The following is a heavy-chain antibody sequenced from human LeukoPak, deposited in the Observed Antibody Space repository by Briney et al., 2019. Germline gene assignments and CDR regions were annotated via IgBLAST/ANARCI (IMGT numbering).Heavy chain of an antibody. J-gene: IGHJ3*02. Sequence: PGGSLRLSREASGFTFHNYAMAWVRQAPGKGLEYVSSIGASGDNIYYGGSVKGRFTISRDNSKNTLFLQMNSLRAEDTALYYCATQSPDYSIGPSYGSFNIWGQGTKVTVSS. D-gene: IGHD3-10*01. V-gene: IGHV3-23*01. CDR1: GFTFHNYA. CDR2: IGASGDNI. CDR3: ATQSPDYSIGPSYGSFNI.